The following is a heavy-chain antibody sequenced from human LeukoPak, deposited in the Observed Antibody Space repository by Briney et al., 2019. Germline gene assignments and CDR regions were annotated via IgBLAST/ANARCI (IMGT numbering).Heavy chain of an antibody. V-gene: IGHV4-39*07. J-gene: IGHJ4*02. D-gene: IGHD6-13*01. Sequence: SETLSLTCTVSGDSISRSSYYWGWIRQPPGKTLEWIGSVSYSGNTYYNPSLKSRVTISVDTSKNQFSLKLSSVTAADTAVYYCARGGSSSWYYWGQGTLVTVSS. CDR2: VSYSGNT. CDR1: GDSISRSSYY. CDR3: ARGGSSSWYY.